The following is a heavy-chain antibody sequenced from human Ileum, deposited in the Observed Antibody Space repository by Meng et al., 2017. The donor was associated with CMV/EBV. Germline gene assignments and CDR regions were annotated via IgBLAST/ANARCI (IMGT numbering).Heavy chain of an antibody. Sequence: GSLRLSCTVSDSSIYNYYWSWIRQPPGKGLEWIAYIYYTGSTNYNPSLKSRVTISVDTSKNQFSLNLSSVTAADTVVYYCARDHSLYGMDVWGQGTTVTVSS. CDR1: DSSIYNYY. CDR2: IYYTGST. V-gene: IGHV4-59*01. J-gene: IGHJ6*02. D-gene: IGHD2-15*01. CDR3: ARDHSLYGMDV.